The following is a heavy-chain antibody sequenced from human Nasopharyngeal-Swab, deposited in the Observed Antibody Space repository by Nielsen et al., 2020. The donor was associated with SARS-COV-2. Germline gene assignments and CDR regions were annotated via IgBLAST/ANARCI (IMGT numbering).Heavy chain of an antibody. CDR2: ISDSSLTI. J-gene: IGHJ6*04. CDR1: GYSFRGYS. D-gene: IGHD1-1*01. V-gene: IGHV3-48*02. Sequence: GGSLRLSCAASGYSFRGYSMNWVRLATGQGLEWILYISDSSLTIHYADSVKGRFSISRDNGKNSLYLQMDSLRDEDTAVYYCATERGGDLNWYHGMDVWGKGTTVIVSS. CDR3: ATERGGDLNWYHGMDV.